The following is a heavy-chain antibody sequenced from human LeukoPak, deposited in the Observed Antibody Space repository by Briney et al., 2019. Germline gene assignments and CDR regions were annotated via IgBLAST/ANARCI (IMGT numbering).Heavy chain of an antibody. V-gene: IGHV1-18*01. CDR3: ARLVGATNGDAFDI. CDR2: ISAYNGNT. Sequence: ASVKVSCKASGYTFTSYGISWVRQAPGHGLGWMGWISAYNGNTNYAQKLQGRVTMTTDTSTSTAYMELRSLRSDDTAVYYCARLVGATNGDAFDIWGQGTMVTVSS. D-gene: IGHD1-26*01. CDR1: GYTFTSYG. J-gene: IGHJ3*02.